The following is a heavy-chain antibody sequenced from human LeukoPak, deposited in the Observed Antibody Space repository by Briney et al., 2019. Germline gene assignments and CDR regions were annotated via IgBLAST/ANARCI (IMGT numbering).Heavy chain of an antibody. V-gene: IGHV3-53*01. Sequence: GGSLRLSCAASGFTVSSNHMSWVREGPGKGLEWVSVIYSGGSTYYADSVKGRFTISRDNSKNTLYLQMNSLRAEDTAVYYCASHSSSWYGFDYWGQGTLVTVSS. J-gene: IGHJ4*02. D-gene: IGHD6-13*01. CDR2: IYSGGST. CDR3: ASHSSSWYGFDY. CDR1: GFTVSSNH.